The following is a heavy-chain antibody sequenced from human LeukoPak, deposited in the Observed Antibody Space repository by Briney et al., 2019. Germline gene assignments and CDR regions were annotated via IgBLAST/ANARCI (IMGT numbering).Heavy chain of an antibody. CDR1: GFTFSSYA. D-gene: IGHD6-19*01. Sequence: GGSLRLSCAASGFTFSSYAMSWVRQAPGKGLEWVSAISGSGGSTYYADSVKGRFTISRDNSKNTLYLQMNSLRAEDTAVYYCAKASRSYSSGWYYFDYWGQGTLATVSS. V-gene: IGHV3-23*01. CDR3: AKASRSYSSGWYYFDY. CDR2: ISGSGGST. J-gene: IGHJ4*02.